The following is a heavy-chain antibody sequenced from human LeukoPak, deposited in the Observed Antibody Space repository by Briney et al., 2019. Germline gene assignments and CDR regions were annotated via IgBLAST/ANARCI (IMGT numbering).Heavy chain of an antibody. D-gene: IGHD2-2*01. V-gene: IGHV4-34*01. Sequence: PSETLSLTCAVYGGSFSGYYWSWIRQPPGKGLEWIGEINHSGSTNYNPSLKSRVTISVDTSKNQFSLKLSSVTAADTAVYYCARGPTGYCSSTSYAKFDYWGQGTLVTVSS. CDR2: INHSGST. CDR3: ARGPTGYCSSTSYAKFDY. CDR1: GGSFSGYY. J-gene: IGHJ4*02.